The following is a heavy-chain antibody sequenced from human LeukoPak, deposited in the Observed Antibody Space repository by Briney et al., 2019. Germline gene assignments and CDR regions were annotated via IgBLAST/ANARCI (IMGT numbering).Heavy chain of an antibody. J-gene: IGHJ6*03. V-gene: IGHV3-48*03. CDR2: ISSSGSTI. CDR3: ARDARGPSYYYYYMDV. CDR1: GFTFSSYE. Sequence: GGSLRLSCAASGFTFSSYEMNWVRQAPGKGLEWVSYISSSGSTIYYADSVKGRFTISRDNAKNSLYLQMNILRAEDTAVYYCARDARGPSYYYYYMDVWGKGTTVTVSS.